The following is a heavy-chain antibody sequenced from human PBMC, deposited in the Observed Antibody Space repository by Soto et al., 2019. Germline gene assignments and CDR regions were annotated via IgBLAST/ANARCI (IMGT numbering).Heavy chain of an antibody. CDR1: GGSFSGYY. Sequence: QVQLQQWGAGLLKPSETLSLTCAVYGGSFSGYYWSWIRQPPGKGLEWIGEINHSGSTNYNPSLKSRVTISVVTSKNQFSLKLSSVTAADTAVYYCARQVEEIVVASCHFDYWGQGTLVTVSS. V-gene: IGHV4-34*01. J-gene: IGHJ4*02. D-gene: IGHD2-2*01. CDR3: ARQVEEIVVASCHFDY. CDR2: INHSGST.